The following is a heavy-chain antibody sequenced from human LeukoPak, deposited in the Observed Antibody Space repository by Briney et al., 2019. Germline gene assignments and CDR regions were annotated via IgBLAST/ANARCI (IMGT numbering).Heavy chain of an antibody. CDR2: ISSSSSYI. Sequence: GGSLRLSCAASGFTFSSYWMSWVRQAPGKGLEWVSSISSSSSYIYYADSVKGRFTISRDNAKNSLYLQMNSLRAEDTAAYYCARDRYDILTGYSLNYFDYWGQGTLVTVSS. D-gene: IGHD3-9*01. CDR1: GFTFSSYW. V-gene: IGHV3-21*01. J-gene: IGHJ4*02. CDR3: ARDRYDILTGYSLNYFDY.